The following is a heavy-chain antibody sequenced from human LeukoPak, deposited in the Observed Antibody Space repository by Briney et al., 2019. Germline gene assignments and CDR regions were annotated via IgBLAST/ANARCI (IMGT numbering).Heavy chain of an antibody. CDR3: ARGGGLDV. J-gene: IGHJ6*02. D-gene: IGHD3-16*01. CDR1: GFTFSSYW. CDR2: IKQDGSEK. V-gene: IGHV3-7*03. Sequence: PGGSLRPPCAASGFTFSSYWMRWVRQAPGKGLERVANIKQDGSEKNYVDSVKGRFTISRDNAKNSLYLQMSNLRAEDTAVYFCARGGGLDVWGQGATVTVSS.